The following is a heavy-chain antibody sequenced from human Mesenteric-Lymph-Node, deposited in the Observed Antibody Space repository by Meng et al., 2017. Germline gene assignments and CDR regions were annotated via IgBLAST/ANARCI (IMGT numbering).Heavy chain of an antibody. J-gene: IGHJ4*02. Sequence: EVQLVESGGGLVQPGGSLRLSCAACGFTFSSYDMHWVRQATGKGLEWVSAIGTAGDTYYPGSVKGRFSISRDNSENTLYLQMSSLRVEDTAVYYCVGEVGPRDFDNWGQGILVTVSS. CDR1: GFTFSSYD. CDR2: IGTAGDT. CDR3: VGEVGPRDFDN. V-gene: IGHV3-13*01. D-gene: IGHD3-16*01.